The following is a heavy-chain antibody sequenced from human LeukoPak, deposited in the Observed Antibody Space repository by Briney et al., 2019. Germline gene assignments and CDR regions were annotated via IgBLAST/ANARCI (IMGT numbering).Heavy chain of an antibody. Sequence: SETLSLTCAVYGGSFSGYYWSWIRQPPGKGLEWIGEINHSGSTNYNPSLKSRVTISVDTSKNQFSLKLSSVTAADTAVYYCARGPVLRFLEWLSNYYYYGMDVWGQGTTVTVS. CDR1: GGSFSGYY. D-gene: IGHD3-3*01. CDR2: INHSGST. CDR3: ARGPVLRFLEWLSNYYYYGMDV. J-gene: IGHJ6*02. V-gene: IGHV4-34*01.